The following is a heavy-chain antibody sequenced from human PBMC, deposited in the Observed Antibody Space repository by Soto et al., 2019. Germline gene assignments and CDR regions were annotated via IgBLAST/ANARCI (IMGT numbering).Heavy chain of an antibody. V-gene: IGHV1-69*06. CDR1: GGTFSSYA. CDR3: ASRVGYRSSSFHYYYGMDV. Sequence: SVKVSCKASGGTFSSYAISWVRQAPGQGLEWMGGIIPIFGTANYAQKFQGRVTITADKSTSTAYMELSSLRSEDTAVYYCASRVGYRSSSFHYYYGMDVWGQGTTVTVSS. J-gene: IGHJ6*02. D-gene: IGHD6-6*01. CDR2: IIPIFGTA.